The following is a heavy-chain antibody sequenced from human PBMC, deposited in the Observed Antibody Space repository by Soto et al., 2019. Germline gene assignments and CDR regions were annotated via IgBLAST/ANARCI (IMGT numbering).Heavy chain of an antibody. CDR2: IYYSGST. D-gene: IGHD2-2*01. CDR3: ARVPDY. Sequence: PSETLSLTCTVSGASISSVPHYWNWIRQPPGKGLEWIGYIYYSGSTNYNPSLKSRVTISIDRSKNQFSLKLSSVTAADTAVYYCARVPDYWGQGILVTVSS. J-gene: IGHJ4*02. CDR1: GASISSVPHY. V-gene: IGHV4-61*01.